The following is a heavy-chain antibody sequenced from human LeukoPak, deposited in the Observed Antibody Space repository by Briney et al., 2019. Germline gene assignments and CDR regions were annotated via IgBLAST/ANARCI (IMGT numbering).Heavy chain of an antibody. CDR2: ISSSGSA. V-gene: IGHV4-59*01. Sequence: SETLSLTCTVSGGSISSFYWTWIRQPPGKGLEWIAHISSSGSAIYNPSLMSRVSMAVDTSKNQFSLRLISVTAADTAVYYCAREWSGFDFWGQGIMVTVSS. D-gene: IGHD2-15*01. CDR3: AREWSGFDF. CDR1: GGSISSFY. J-gene: IGHJ3*01.